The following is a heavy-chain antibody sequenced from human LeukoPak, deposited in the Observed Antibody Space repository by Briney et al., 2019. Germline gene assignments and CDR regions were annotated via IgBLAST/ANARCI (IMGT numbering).Heavy chain of an antibody. J-gene: IGHJ4*02. V-gene: IGHV3-7*03. Sequence: PGGSLRLSCEVSGLTISMYWLTWVRQAPGKGLEWVANIKQDGSEKNYVDSVKGRFTISRDNTKNSLYLQMNSLRDEDTVVYHCVSRRCSITACYVASLNCFDYWGQGTRVTVSS. D-gene: IGHD2-2*01. CDR2: IKQDGSEK. CDR3: VSRRCSITACYVASLNCFDY. CDR1: GLTISMYW.